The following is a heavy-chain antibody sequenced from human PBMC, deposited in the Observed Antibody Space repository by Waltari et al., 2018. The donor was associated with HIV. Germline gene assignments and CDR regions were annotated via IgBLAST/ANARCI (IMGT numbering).Heavy chain of an antibody. D-gene: IGHD1-1*01. Sequence: DVQLVESGGGLVQPGGSLRLSCGASGFLFASYWMFWVRQAPGEGLVWVARIKTDGTITTYADSVKGRFVISRDNAKNTLFLQMNSLRVEDTAVYYCTRTLQDLYFFDEWGQGTLVTVSS. CDR3: TRTLQDLYFFDE. CDR2: IKTDGTIT. V-gene: IGHV3-74*01. J-gene: IGHJ4*02. CDR1: GFLFASYW.